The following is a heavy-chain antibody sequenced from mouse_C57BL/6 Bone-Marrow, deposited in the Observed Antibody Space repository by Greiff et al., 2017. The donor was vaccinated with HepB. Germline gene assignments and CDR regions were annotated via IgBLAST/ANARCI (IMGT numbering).Heavy chain of an antibody. V-gene: IGHV7-1*01. D-gene: IGHD2-5*01. Sequence: DVHLVESGGGLVQSGRSLRLSCATSGFTFSDFYMEWVRQAPGKGLEWIAASRNKANDYTTEYSASVKGRFIVSRDTSQSILYLQMNALRAEDTAIYYCARDGYSKYYAMDYWGQGTSVTVSS. CDR2: SRNKANDYTT. CDR1: GFTFSDFY. CDR3: ARDGYSKYYAMDY. J-gene: IGHJ4*01.